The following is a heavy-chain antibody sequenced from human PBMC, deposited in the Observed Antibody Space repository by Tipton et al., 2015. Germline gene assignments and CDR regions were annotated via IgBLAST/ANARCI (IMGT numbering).Heavy chain of an antibody. CDR3: AKDRGEYDTSGYYYDS. Sequence: SLRLSCAASGFTFSSYAMSWVRQAPGKGLEWVSGISGGGGSTYYADSVEGRFTISRDNYKNTVDLQMNSLRGEDTAVYYCAKDRGEYDTSGYYYDSWGRGTLVIVSS. CDR1: GFTFSSYA. J-gene: IGHJ4*02. V-gene: IGHV3-23*01. D-gene: IGHD3-22*01. CDR2: ISGGGGST.